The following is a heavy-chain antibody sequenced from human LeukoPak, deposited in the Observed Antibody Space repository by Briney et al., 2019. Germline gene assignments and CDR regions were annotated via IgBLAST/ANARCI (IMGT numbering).Heavy chain of an antibody. CDR2: IYSGDSYT. D-gene: IGHD2-15*01. V-gene: IGHV5-51*01. J-gene: IGHJ5*02. CDR3: ARSLFYCSGGSCYAKGWFDP. CDR1: GYSFTSYW. Sequence: GESLKISCKGSGYSFTSYWIGWVRQMPGKGLEWIGIIYSGDSYTRYSPSFQGQVTIPADKSISTAYLQWRSLKASDTAMYYCARSLFYCSGGSCYAKGWFDPWGQGTLVTVSS.